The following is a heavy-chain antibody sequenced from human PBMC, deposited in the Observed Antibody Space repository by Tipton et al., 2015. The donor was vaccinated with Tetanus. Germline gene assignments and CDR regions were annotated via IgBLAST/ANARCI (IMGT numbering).Heavy chain of an antibody. V-gene: IGHV3-33*01. Sequence: SLRLSCAASGFTFISYSMHWIRQGPGKGLEWVAVFWSHGSTSSYADSVKGRFTISRDNSESTLYLHMNSLRAEDTAVYYCARENSVAATRSFGFWGQGALVTVSS. CDR2: FWSHGSTS. CDR1: GFTFISYS. CDR3: ARENSVAATRSFGF. J-gene: IGHJ4*02. D-gene: IGHD6-19*01.